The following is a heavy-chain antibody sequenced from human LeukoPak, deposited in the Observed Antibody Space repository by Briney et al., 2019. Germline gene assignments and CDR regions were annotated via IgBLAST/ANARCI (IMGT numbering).Heavy chain of an antibody. J-gene: IGHJ4*02. Sequence: ASVKVSCKASGYTFTSYAISWVRQAPGQGLEWMGWISTYNGNTNYAQKLQGRVTMTTDTSTSTAYMELRSLRSDDTAVYYCARVLGSIVVVVAATLDYWGQGTLVTVSS. CDR2: ISTYNGNT. CDR1: GYTFTSYA. V-gene: IGHV1-18*01. CDR3: ARVLGSIVVVVAATLDY. D-gene: IGHD2-15*01.